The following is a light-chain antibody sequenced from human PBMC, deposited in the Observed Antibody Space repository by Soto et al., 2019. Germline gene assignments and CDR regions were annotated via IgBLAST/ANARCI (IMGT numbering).Light chain of an antibody. J-gene: IGKJ5*01. V-gene: IGKV3-11*01. CDR2: GTS. CDR1: QTVGFH. Sequence: VMTQSPATLSLSPGERASLSCRASQTVGFHLAWYQQKPGQAPRLLIYGTSNRVTGLPARFSGSGSGTDFTLTISSLEPEDFALYYCQQRSNWPITFGQGTRREIK. CDR3: QQRSNWPIT.